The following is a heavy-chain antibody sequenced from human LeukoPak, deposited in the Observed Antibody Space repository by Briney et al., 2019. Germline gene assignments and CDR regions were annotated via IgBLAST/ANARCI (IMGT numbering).Heavy chain of an antibody. CDR1: GGTFSINA. V-gene: IGHV1-2*02. J-gene: IGHJ6*03. CDR3: VTAAAEASYYYMDV. CDR2: INPNSGGT. Sequence: ASVKVSCKASGGTFSINAITWVRQAPGQGLEWMGWINPNSGGTNYAQKFQGRVTMTRDTSISTAYMELSRLRSDDTAVYYCVTAAAEASYYYMDVWGKGTTVTVSS. D-gene: IGHD6-13*01.